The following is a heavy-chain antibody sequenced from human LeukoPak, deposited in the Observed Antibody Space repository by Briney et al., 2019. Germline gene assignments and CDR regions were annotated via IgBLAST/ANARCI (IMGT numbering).Heavy chain of an antibody. CDR3: ARVRSIGGVPAAPLDY. D-gene: IGHD2-2*01. CDR2: ISVFNGDT. V-gene: IGHV1-18*01. CDR1: GYSFSTYA. J-gene: IGHJ4*02. Sequence: ASVKVSCTASGYSFSTYAISWVRQAPGQGLEWIGWISVFNGDTKYGQRFQGRVTMTTDASSNTAYMDLRSLRSDDTAVYYCARVRSIGGVPAAPLDYWGQGTPVIVSS.